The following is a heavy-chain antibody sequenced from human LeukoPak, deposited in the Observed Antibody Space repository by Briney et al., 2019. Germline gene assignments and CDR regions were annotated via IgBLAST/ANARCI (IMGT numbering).Heavy chain of an antibody. J-gene: IGHJ4*02. V-gene: IGHV3-21*01. D-gene: IGHD3-10*01. CDR2: ISSNSVYI. CDR3: ARDSGMTTPDC. Sequence: GESLRLSCAASGFTFSSYSMNWVRQPPGKGLEWVSSISSNSVYIYYTDSVKGRFTVSRDNAKNSLYLRMNSLRAEDTAVYYCARDSGMTTPDCWGQGTLVTVSS. CDR1: GFTFSSYS.